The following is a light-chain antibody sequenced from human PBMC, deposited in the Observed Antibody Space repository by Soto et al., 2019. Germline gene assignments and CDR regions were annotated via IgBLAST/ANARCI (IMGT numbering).Light chain of an antibody. J-gene: IGLJ3*02. CDR2: GNS. V-gene: IGLV1-40*01. CDR3: QSYDSSLGGWV. CDR1: SSNIGAGYD. Sequence: QSVLTQPPSVSGAPGQRVTISCTGSSSNIGAGYDVHWYQQLPGTAPKLLIYGNSNRPSGVPDRFSGSKSGTSASLAITGLQAEDEADYYCQSYDSSLGGWVFGGRTKLTVL.